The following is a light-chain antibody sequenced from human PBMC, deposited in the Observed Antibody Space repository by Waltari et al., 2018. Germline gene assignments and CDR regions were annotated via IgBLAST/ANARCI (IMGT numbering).Light chain of an antibody. V-gene: IGLV1-40*01. CDR2: ANN. CDR1: SSNIGSYYH. Sequence: QSVLTQPPSVSGAPGQRVTISCPGSSSNIGSYYHVPWYQHLPGTAPKVLIYANNNRPSGVPDRFSGSKSGASASLAITGLQAEDEADYYCQSFDSSLDGYVFGTGTKVTVL. J-gene: IGLJ1*01. CDR3: QSFDSSLDGYV.